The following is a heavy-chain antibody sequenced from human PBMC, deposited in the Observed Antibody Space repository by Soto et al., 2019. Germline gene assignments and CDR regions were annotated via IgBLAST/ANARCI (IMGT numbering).Heavy chain of an antibody. Sequence: SETLSLTCTVSGGSISGYYWSWIRQPPGKGLEWTGYISDSGSTNYNPSLKSRVTISVDTSKNQFSLELSSVTAADTAIYYCARAEYGGANSRGPLDCWGQGALVTVSS. CDR3: ARAEYGGANSRGPLDC. V-gene: IGHV4-59*01. CDR1: GGSISGYY. CDR2: ISDSGST. J-gene: IGHJ4*02. D-gene: IGHD4-17*01.